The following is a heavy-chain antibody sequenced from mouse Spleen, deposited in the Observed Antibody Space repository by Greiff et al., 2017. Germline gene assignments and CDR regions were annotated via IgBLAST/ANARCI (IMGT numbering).Heavy chain of an antibody. CDR2: ISSGGSYT. J-gene: IGHJ2*01. D-gene: IGHD2-1*01. CDR3: ATYGNYSFDY. Sequence: EVKVVESGGGLVKPGGSLKLSCAASGFTFSSYAMSWVRQSPEKRLEWVAEISSGGSYTYYPDTVTGRFTISRDNAKNTLYLEMSSLRSEDTAMYYCATYGNYSFDYWGQGTTLTVSS. CDR1: GFTFSSYA. V-gene: IGHV5-9-4*01.